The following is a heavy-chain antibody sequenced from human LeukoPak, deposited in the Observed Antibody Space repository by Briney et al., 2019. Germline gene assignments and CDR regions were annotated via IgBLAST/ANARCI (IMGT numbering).Heavy chain of an antibody. J-gene: IGHJ4*02. CDR1: DFSLSTPGMG. V-gene: IGHV2-5*01. D-gene: IGHD3-9*01. CDR2: IYYNDDK. CDR3: AHLVVTIDWRSYFDY. Sequence: SGPTLVNPTQTLTLTCTFSDFSLSTPGMGVGWIRQPPGKALEWPAFIYYNDDKRYRPSLRSRLPITRDPSKNQVVLAMTNMDPVDTATYHCAHLVVTIDWRSYFDYWGQGALVTVSS.